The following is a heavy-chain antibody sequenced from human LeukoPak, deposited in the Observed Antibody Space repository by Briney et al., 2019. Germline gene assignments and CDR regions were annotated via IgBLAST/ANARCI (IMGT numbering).Heavy chain of an antibody. Sequence: PGRSLRLSCAASGFTFSSYGMHWVRQAPGKGLEWVAVIWYDGSNKYYADSVKGRFTISRDNSKNTLYLQMNSLRAEDTAVYYCAREGTAMVPFRWFDPWGQGTLVTVSS. J-gene: IGHJ5*02. CDR1: GFTFSSYG. CDR3: AREGTAMVPFRWFDP. D-gene: IGHD5-18*01. V-gene: IGHV3-33*01. CDR2: IWYDGSNK.